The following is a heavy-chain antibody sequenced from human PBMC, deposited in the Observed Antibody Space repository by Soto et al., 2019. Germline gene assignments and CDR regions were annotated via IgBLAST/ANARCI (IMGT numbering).Heavy chain of an antibody. V-gene: IGHV3-30-3*01. J-gene: IGHJ4*02. Sequence: QVQLVESGGGVVQPGRSLRLSCAASGFTFSNYAMHWVRQAPGKGLEWVAVISYDGSTKYYAESVKGRFTISRDNSKNTLYLQMNSLSAEDTAVYYCARWRAIAAFDYWGQGTLVTVS. D-gene: IGHD6-13*01. CDR3: ARWRAIAAFDY. CDR2: ISYDGSTK. CDR1: GFTFSNYA.